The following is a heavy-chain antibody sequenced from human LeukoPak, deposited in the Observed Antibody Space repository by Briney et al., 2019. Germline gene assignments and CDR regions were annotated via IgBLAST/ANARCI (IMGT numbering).Heavy chain of an antibody. J-gene: IGHJ5*02. CDR1: GGTFSSYA. Sequence: SVKVSCKASGGTFSSYAISWVRQAPGQGLEWMGGIIPIFGTANYAQKFQGRVTITTDESTSTAYMELSSLRSEHTAVYYCARDNYAGANWFDPWGQGTLVTVSS. D-gene: IGHD1-7*01. V-gene: IGHV1-69*05. CDR3: ARDNYAGANWFDP. CDR2: IIPIFGTA.